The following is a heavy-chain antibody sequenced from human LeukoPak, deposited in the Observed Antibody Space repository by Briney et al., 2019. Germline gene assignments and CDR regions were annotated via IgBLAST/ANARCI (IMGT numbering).Heavy chain of an antibody. CDR1: GGSISSSDYY. CDR3: ARHANKFWSGYYHSLYYFDY. CDR2: IYYSGST. D-gene: IGHD3-3*01. V-gene: IGHV4-39*01. Sequence: SETLSLTCTVSGGSISSSDYYWGWIRQPPGKGLEWIGKIYYSGSTYYNPSLKCRVTISVDTSKNQFYRKLSSVTAADTAVYYCARHANKFWSGYYHSLYYFDYWGQGTLVTVSS. J-gene: IGHJ4*02.